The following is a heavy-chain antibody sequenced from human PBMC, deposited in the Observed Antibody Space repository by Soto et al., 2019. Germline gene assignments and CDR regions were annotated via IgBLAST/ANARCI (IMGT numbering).Heavy chain of an antibody. D-gene: IGHD2-8*01. CDR2: INAGNGNT. J-gene: IGHJ3*02. V-gene: IGHV1-3*01. CDR1: GYTFTCYA. Sequence: ASVKVSCKSSGYTFTCYAMYCVRQAPGQRLEWMGWINAGNGNTKYSQKFQGRVTITRDTSASTAYMELSSLRSEDTAVYYCARTPLYVENGAFDIWGQGTMVTVSS. CDR3: ARTPLYVENGAFDI.